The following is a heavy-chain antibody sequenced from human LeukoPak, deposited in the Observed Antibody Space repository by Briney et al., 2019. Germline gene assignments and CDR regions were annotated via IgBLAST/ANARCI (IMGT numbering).Heavy chain of an antibody. J-gene: IGHJ4*02. D-gene: IGHD2-2*01. Sequence: PGGSLRLSCAASGFTFSRNGMHWVRQVPGKGLEWVAFIRYDGNEKYYGDSVKGRFTISRDNSKNTVYLQMDSLRTEDTAVYYCALLTRGNPPYDCWGQGTLVTVSS. CDR3: ALLTRGNPPYDC. V-gene: IGHV3-30*02. CDR1: GFTFSRNG. CDR2: IRYDGNEK.